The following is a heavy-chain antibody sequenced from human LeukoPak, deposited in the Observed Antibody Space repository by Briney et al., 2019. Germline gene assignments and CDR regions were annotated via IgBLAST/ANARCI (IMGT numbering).Heavy chain of an antibody. CDR1: GGSISSYY. Sequence: SETLSLTCTVSGGSISSYYWSWIRQPAGKGLEWIGRIYTSGSTNYNPSLKSRVTISVDTSKNQFSLKLSSVTAADTAVYYCARGRPSYCSSTSCYLRWFDPWGQGTLVTVSS. CDR2: IYTSGST. J-gene: IGHJ5*02. V-gene: IGHV4-4*07. D-gene: IGHD2-2*01. CDR3: ARGRPSYCSSTSCYLRWFDP.